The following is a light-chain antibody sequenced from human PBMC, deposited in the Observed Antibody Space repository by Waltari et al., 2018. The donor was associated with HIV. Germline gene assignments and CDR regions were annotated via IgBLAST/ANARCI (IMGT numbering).Light chain of an antibody. CDR2: GAS. Sequence: VMTQSPAPISNSRGETATLSCRASESLNSHLAWYQHKPGQPTRLLIYGASTRAAGIPARFSGSGSGTEFSLTISSLQSEDFAVYYCQQYNNWPPYTFGQGTRLEIK. V-gene: IGKV3-15*01. J-gene: IGKJ2*01. CDR1: ESLNSH. CDR3: QQYNNWPPYT.